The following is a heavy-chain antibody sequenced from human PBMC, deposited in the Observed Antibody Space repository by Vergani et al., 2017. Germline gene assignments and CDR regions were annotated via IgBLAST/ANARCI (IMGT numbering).Heavy chain of an antibody. CDR3: ASVVGQLDYEGAFDI. CDR2: INPNSGGT. Sequence: QVQLVQSGAEVKKPGASVKVSCKASGYTFTGYYMHWVRQAPGQGLEWMGWINPNSGGTNYAQTFQGRVTMTRDTSISTAYMELSRLRSEDTAVYYCASVVGQLDYEGAFDIWGQGTMVTVSS. V-gene: IGHV1-2*02. CDR1: GYTFTGYY. J-gene: IGHJ3*02. D-gene: IGHD2-15*01.